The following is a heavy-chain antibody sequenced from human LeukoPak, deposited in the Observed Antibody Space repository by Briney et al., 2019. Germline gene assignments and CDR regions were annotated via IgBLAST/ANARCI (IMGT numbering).Heavy chain of an antibody. CDR2: IYPGDSDT. D-gene: IGHD2-2*01. CDR3: ARHGLVPAARFDYYYYYMDV. CDR1: GYSFTNYW. V-gene: IGHV5-51*01. Sequence: GESLKISCKGSGYSFTNYWIGWVRQMPGKGLEWMGIIYPGDSDTRYSPSFQGQVTISADKSISTAYLQWSSLKASDTAMYYCARHGLVPAARFDYYYYYMDVWGKGTTVTVSS. J-gene: IGHJ6*03.